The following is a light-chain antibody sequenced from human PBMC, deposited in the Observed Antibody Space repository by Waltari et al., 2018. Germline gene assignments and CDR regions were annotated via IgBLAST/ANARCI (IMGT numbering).Light chain of an antibody. CDR3: NSYTGSSSWV. CDR1: SRHVGFYNY. V-gene: IGLV2-14*03. CDR2: DVF. J-gene: IGLJ3*02. Sequence: QSALTQPASVSGSPGQSITISCTGTSRHVGFYNYVPWYQQYPDKASKLIIYDVFKRSSGVSNRFSGSKSGNTASLTISGLQTEDEGDYYCNSYTGSSSWVFGGGTKLTVL.